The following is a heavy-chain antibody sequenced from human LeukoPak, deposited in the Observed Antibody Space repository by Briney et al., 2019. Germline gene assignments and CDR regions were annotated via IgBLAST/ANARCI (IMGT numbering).Heavy chain of an antibody. D-gene: IGHD4-11*01. CDR1: GLPFSTYG. Sequence: GGSLRLSCAASGLPFSTYGMRWVRPAPGKGLEWVAYTRYGGGNEYYTHSVKGRFTISRDNSKNTLYLQMNSLRVEDTAVYYCVKDPPSPDSNSNYLFHYWGQGTLVTVSS. CDR2: TRYGGGNE. V-gene: IGHV3-30*02. CDR3: VKDPPSPDSNSNYLFHY. J-gene: IGHJ4*02.